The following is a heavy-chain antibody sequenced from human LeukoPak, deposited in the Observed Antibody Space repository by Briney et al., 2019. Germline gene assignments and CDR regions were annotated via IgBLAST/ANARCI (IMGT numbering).Heavy chain of an antibody. CDR3: ARGYLSYYGGNSGSAWFDP. J-gene: IGHJ5*02. Sequence: ASETLSLTCTVSGGSISSSSYYWGWIRQPPGKGLEWIGEINHSGSTNYNPSLKSRVTISVDTSKNQFSLKLSSVTAADTAVYYCARGYLSYYGGNSGSAWFDPWGQGTLVTVSS. D-gene: IGHD4-23*01. V-gene: IGHV4-39*07. CDR2: INHSGST. CDR1: GGSISSSSYY.